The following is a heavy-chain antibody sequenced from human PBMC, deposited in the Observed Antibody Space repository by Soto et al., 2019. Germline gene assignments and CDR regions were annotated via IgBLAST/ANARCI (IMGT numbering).Heavy chain of an antibody. Sequence: EVQLVESGGDLVQPGGSLRLSCAASGFTFSGHCMHWVRQVPGKGLEWVSRINTDVGSSAYADSVKGRFTISRDNAKNTLYLQMNGLRAEDTAVYYCAREAGYCSRTSCYRRAFDTWGQGTTVTVSS. J-gene: IGHJ3*02. CDR1: GFTFSGHC. V-gene: IGHV3-74*03. CDR2: INTDVGSS. CDR3: AREAGYCSRTSCYRRAFDT. D-gene: IGHD2-2*01.